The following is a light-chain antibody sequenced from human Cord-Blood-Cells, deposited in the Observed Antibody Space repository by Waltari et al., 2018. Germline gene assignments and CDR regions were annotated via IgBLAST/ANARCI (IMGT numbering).Light chain of an antibody. CDR1: SSDVGGYNN. CDR3: SSYTSSSTL. J-gene: IGLJ2*01. V-gene: IGLV2-14*01. CDR2: DVS. Sequence: QSALPQPASVSGSPGQSITISCTGTSSDVGGYNNVSCYQQHPGKAPKLMIYDVSNRPSGVSNRFAGSKSGNTASLTISGLQAEDEADYYCSSYTSSSTLFGGGTKLTVL.